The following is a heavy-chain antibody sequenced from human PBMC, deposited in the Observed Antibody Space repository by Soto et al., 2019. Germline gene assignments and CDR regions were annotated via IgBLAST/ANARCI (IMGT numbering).Heavy chain of an antibody. D-gene: IGHD6-19*01. V-gene: IGHV3-9*01. CDR1: GISLDKSG. J-gene: IGHJ3*02. CDR2: NSYSSLVI. CDR3: ANRVSGFEI. Sequence: GGSLRLSCEASGISLDKSGMHWVQDIPGMGLEWVSCNSYSSLVINYVDAVKGRFSIFRNNAKNSLYMQMNSLRPEARALDYCANRVSGFEIWGQRTIVTV.